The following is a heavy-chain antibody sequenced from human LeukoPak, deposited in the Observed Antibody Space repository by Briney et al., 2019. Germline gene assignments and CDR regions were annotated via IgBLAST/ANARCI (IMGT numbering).Heavy chain of an antibody. V-gene: IGHV3-23*01. CDR2: ISGSGGST. CDR1: GVTFSSYA. Sequence: GGSLRLSCAASGVTFSSYAMSWVRQAPGKGLEWVSAISGSGGSTYYADSVKGRFTISRDNSKNTLYLQMNSLRAEDTAVYYCAKDFFGLNSSSWYRRAYYFDYWGQGTLVTVSS. J-gene: IGHJ4*02. CDR3: AKDFFGLNSSSWYRRAYYFDY. D-gene: IGHD6-13*01.